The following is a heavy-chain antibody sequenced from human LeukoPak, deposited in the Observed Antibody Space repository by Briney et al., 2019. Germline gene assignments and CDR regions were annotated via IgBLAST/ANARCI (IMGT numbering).Heavy chain of an antibody. D-gene: IGHD3-22*01. Sequence: GASVKVSCKASGYTFTSYGLSWVRQAPGQGLEWMGWISAYNGNTNYAQKLQGRITMTTDTSTSTAYMDLRSLRSDDTAVYYCARDYYDISGYLRDYWGQGTLVTVSS. CDR3: ARDYYDISGYLRDY. J-gene: IGHJ4*02. V-gene: IGHV1-18*01. CDR1: GYTFTSYG. CDR2: ISAYNGNT.